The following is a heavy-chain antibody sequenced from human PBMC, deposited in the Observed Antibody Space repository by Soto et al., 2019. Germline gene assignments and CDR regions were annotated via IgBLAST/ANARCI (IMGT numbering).Heavy chain of an antibody. Sequence: ASVKVSCKASGYTFTNYATHWDRQPPLQRLERMGWINAGNGNTNYSQKFQGRVTITRDTSASTAYMELSSLRSEDTAVYYCASDLQQRLETSYYGMDVWGQGTTVTVSS. V-gene: IGHV1-3*01. CDR3: ASDLQQRLETSYYGMDV. CDR2: INAGNGNT. CDR1: GYTFTNYA. D-gene: IGHD6-25*01. J-gene: IGHJ6*02.